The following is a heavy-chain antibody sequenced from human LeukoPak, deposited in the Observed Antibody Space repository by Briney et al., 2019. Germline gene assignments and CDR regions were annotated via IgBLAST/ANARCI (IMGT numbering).Heavy chain of an antibody. J-gene: IGHJ6*03. D-gene: IGHD4-17*01. Sequence: PGGSLRLSCAASGFTFTTYAMSWVRQAPGKGLEWVSVISGSGDSTYYADSVKGRFTISRDNSKNTLYLQMNSLRAEDTAVYYCAKDHREYGDGYYYYYMDVWGKGTTVTVSS. CDR2: ISGSGDST. CDR3: AKDHREYGDGYYYYYMDV. V-gene: IGHV3-23*01. CDR1: GFTFTTYA.